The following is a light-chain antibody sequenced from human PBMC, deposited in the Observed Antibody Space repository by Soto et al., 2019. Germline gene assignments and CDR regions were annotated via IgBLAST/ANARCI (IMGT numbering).Light chain of an antibody. J-gene: IGKJ1*01. CDR1: PSVSGSN. CDR2: GAS. CDR3: QQRSDWPWT. Sequence: EIVLTQSPGTLSLSPGERATLSCRASPSVSGSNLAWYQQKPGQAPRLVIYGASSRATGIPDRFSGSGSGTDFTLTISNLEPEDFAVYYCQQRSDWPWTFGQGTKVDNK. V-gene: IGKV3D-20*02.